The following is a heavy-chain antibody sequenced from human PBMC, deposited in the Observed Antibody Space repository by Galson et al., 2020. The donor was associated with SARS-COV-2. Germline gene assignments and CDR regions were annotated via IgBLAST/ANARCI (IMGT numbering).Heavy chain of an antibody. V-gene: IGHV3-33*01. CDR2: IWYDGSNK. CDR1: GFTFSSYG. CDR3: ARAKLLWFGGVIGVFDY. J-gene: IGHJ4*02. Sequence: GGSLRLSCAASGFTFSSYGMHWVRQAPGKGLEWVAVIWYDGSNKYYADSVKGRFTISRDNSKNTLYLQMNSLRAEDTAVYYCARAKLLWFGGVIGVFDYWGQGTLVTVSS. D-gene: IGHD3-10*01.